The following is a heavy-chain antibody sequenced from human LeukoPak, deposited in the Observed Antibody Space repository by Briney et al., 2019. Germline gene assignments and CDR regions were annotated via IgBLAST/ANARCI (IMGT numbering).Heavy chain of an antibody. V-gene: IGHV3-7*03. CDR1: GFTFSSYA. D-gene: IGHD2-21*02. CDR2: IKPDGNEQ. Sequence: GGSLRLSCAASGFTFSSYAMSWVRQAPGKGPEWVASIKPDGNEQYYVDSVRGRFITSRDNAKNTLFLQMNSLRSEDTAVYYCVSRAYCGGNCPSHFDYWGRGTLVTVSS. CDR3: VSRAYCGGNCPSHFDY. J-gene: IGHJ4*02.